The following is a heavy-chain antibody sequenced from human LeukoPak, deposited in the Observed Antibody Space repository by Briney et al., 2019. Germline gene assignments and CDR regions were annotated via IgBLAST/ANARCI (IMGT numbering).Heavy chain of an antibody. CDR1: GYSISSNYY. J-gene: IGHJ3*02. Sequence: SETLSLTCTVSGYSISSNYYWAWIRQPPGKGLEWIGTIYRSGSTFYNPSLKSRLTMSVDTSKTQFSLKPTSATAADTAVYYCARDLPGSIAFDIWGQGTMVTVSS. CDR3: ARDLPGSIAFDI. D-gene: IGHD1-14*01. V-gene: IGHV4-38-2*02. CDR2: IYRSGST.